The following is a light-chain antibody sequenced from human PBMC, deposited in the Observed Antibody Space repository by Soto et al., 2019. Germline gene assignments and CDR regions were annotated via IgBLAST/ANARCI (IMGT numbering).Light chain of an antibody. CDR3: ETWGDTLSGRYV. CDR2: KNN. V-gene: IGLV1-47*01. J-gene: IGLJ1*01. Sequence: QSVLTQPPSASGTPGQRVTISCSGSSSNIGNNDVYWYQHLPGTVPKLLIYKNNLRPSGVPDRFSGSKSGTSASLAISGPRSEDEADYYCETWGDTLSGRYVFGSGTKVTV. CDR1: SSNIGNND.